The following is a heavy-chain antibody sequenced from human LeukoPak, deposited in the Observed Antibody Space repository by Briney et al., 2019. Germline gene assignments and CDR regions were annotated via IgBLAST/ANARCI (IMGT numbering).Heavy chain of an antibody. D-gene: IGHD6-19*01. CDR3: AKDSNGWYQRGSNYFDY. V-gene: IGHV3-9*01. Sequence: GGSLRLSCAGSGLIFNNYAMHWVRQPPGQGLEWVSGISWNSGSIDYADSVKGRFTISRDNSKNTLYLQMNSLRAEDTAEYCCAKDSNGWYQRGSNYFDYWGQGTLVTVSS. CDR1: GLIFNNYA. J-gene: IGHJ4*02. CDR2: ISWNSGSI.